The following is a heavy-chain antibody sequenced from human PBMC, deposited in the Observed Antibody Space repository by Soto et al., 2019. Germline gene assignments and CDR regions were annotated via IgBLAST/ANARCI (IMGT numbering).Heavy chain of an antibody. V-gene: IGHV4-59*01. Sequence: SETLSLTCTVSGGSISSYYWSWIRQPPGKGLEWIGYIYYSGSTNYNPSLKSRVTISEDTSKNQFSLKLSSVTAADTAVYYCARLWFGERYNWFDPWGQGTLVTVSS. D-gene: IGHD3-10*01. CDR3: ARLWFGERYNWFDP. CDR1: GGSISSYY. CDR2: IYYSGST. J-gene: IGHJ5*02.